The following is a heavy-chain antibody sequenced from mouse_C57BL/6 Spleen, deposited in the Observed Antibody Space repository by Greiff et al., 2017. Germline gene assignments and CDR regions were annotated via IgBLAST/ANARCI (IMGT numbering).Heavy chain of an antibody. CDR3: ARGEEGAMDY. CDR2: IYPSDSET. Sequence: QVQLQQPGAELVRPGSSVKLSCKASGYTFTSYWIDWVKQRPGQGLEWIGNIYPSDSETHYKPKFKDKATLTVDKSSSPANMQLSSLTSEDSAVYYCARGEEGAMDYWGQGTSVTVSS. J-gene: IGHJ4*01. CDR1: GYTFTSYW. V-gene: IGHV1-61*01.